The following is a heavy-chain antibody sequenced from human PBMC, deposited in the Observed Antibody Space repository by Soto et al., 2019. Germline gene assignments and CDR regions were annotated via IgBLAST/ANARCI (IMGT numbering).Heavy chain of an antibody. V-gene: IGHV3-7*03. Sequence: PGGSLRLSCAASGFTFSNHWMTWVRQDPGKGLEWVASVNQDVSEKYSVDSAKGRFTISRDNAKNSLYLQMNSLRVEDTALYYCARSSPLSRSYLEWWGNGAVVNVSA. CDR3: ARSSPLSRSYLEW. CDR1: GFTFSNHW. CDR2: VNQDVSEK. J-gene: IGHJ4*01.